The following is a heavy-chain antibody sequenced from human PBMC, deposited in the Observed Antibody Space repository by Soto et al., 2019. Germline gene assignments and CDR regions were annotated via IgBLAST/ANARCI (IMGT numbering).Heavy chain of an antibody. CDR3: ARDGSPYGEPHDAFDI. Sequence: VQLIQSGGGVVQPGGSLRLSCAASGFTFSDYSLHWVRQAPGKGLQWVALISYDGNNKDFADSVNGRFSISRDNSRNTLYLQLNSVRLEDTAMYYCARDGSPYGEPHDAFDIWGQGTLVTVSS. J-gene: IGHJ3*02. V-gene: IGHV3-30-3*01. CDR1: GFTFSDYS. CDR2: ISYDGNNK. D-gene: IGHD4-17*01.